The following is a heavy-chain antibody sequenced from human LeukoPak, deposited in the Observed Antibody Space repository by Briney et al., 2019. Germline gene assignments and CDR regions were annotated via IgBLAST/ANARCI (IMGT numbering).Heavy chain of an antibody. CDR2: INPNTGGT. CDR1: GYTFSGYY. CDR3: ARGYSVYVPQNFDY. Sequence: ASVKVSCKPSGYTFSGYYLHWVRQAPGQGLEWMGWINPNTGGTNYTQNFQGRVTMTRDTSISTAYMELSSLRSDDTAVYYCARGYSVYVPQNFDYWGQGTLVTVSS. J-gene: IGHJ4*02. D-gene: IGHD5/OR15-5a*01. V-gene: IGHV1-2*02.